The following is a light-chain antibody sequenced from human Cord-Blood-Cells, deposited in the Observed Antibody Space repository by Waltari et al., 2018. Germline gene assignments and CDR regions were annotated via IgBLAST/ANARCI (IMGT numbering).Light chain of an antibody. Sequence: DVVMTQSPLSLPVTLGQPASISCRSSQSLVDSDGNTYLNWFQQRPGQSPRRLIYKVSNRDSGVPDRFSGSGSGTDFTLKISRVEAEDVGVYYCMQGTHCTFGQGTKREIK. J-gene: IGKJ2*01. CDR3: MQGTHCT. CDR1: QSLVDSDGNTY. CDR2: KVS. V-gene: IGKV2-30*01.